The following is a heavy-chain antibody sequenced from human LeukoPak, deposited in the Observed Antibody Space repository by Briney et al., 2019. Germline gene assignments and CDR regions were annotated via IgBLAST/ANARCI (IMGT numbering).Heavy chain of an antibody. J-gene: IGHJ3*01. Sequence: SETLSLTCAVSGGSISSINWWSWVRQPPGKGLEWIAEILHSGNTHYNPSLESRVTVTVDKSKNQFSLNLISVTAADTAVYYCARVGRKNALHVWGPGTMAKVSS. V-gene: IGHV4-4*02. CDR3: ARVGRKNALHV. CDR2: ILHSGNT. CDR1: GGSISSINW.